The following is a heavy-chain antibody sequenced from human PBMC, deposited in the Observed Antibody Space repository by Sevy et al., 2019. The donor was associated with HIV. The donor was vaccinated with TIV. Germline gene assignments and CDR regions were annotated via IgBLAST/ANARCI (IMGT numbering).Heavy chain of an antibody. J-gene: IGHJ4*02. CDR1: GFTLSSYW. CDR2: INQDGSAI. Sequence: GGSLRLSCAASGFTLSSYWMSWVRQAPGKGLEWVANINQDGSAIDYVDSVKGRFTISRDNVKNSLYLQMNSLRADDTAIYYCAREPYSGSYHEDYWGQGTLVTVSS. CDR3: AREPYSGSYHEDY. V-gene: IGHV3-7*01. D-gene: IGHD1-26*01.